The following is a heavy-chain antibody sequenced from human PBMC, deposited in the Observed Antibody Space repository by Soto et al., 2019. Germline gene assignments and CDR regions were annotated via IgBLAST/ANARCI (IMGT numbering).Heavy chain of an antibody. J-gene: IGHJ4*02. V-gene: IGHV4-31*03. Sequence: PSETLSLTCSFSGGSIAIGGYYWSWIRRHPGKGLEWIGYIYYSGRTYYNPSLKSRLTISVDTSKNQFSLRLSSVTAADTAVYYCARVKDYYISIDYWGLGTLVTVSS. CDR1: GGSIAIGGYY. D-gene: IGHD3-9*01. CDR3: ARVKDYYISIDY. CDR2: IYYSGRT.